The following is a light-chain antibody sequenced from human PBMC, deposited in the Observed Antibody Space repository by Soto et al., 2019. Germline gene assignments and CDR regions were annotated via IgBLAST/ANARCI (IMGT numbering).Light chain of an antibody. V-gene: IGKV3-20*01. Sequence: LVFTHSPSTLCFSPWQRSTLSFSSSQTVRNNYLAWYQQKPGQAPRLLIYDASSRATGIPDRFSGGGSGTDFTLTISRLEPEDFAVYYCQQFSSYPLTFGGGTKVDNK. CDR2: DAS. J-gene: IGKJ4*01. CDR1: QTVRNNY. CDR3: QQFSSYPLT.